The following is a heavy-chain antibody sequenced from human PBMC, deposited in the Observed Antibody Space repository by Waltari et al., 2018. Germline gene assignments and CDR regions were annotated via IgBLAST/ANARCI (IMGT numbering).Heavy chain of an antibody. J-gene: IGHJ4*02. CDR2: IYHSGST. D-gene: IGHD2-21*01. CDR3: ARAPLAYCGGDCYSAYFDY. CDR1: GAAITSSNW. V-gene: IGHV4-4*02. Sequence: VQLQESGPGLVKPSGSLSLTCAVSGAAITSSNWCSWVRQPPGNGLGWIGEIYHSGSTNYNPSLKSRVTISVDKSKNQFSLKLSSVTAADTAVYYCARAPLAYCGGDCYSAYFDYWGQGTLVTVSS.